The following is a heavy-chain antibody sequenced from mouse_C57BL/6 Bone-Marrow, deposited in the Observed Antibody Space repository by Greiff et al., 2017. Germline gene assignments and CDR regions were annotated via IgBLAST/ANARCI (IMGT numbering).Heavy chain of an antibody. Sequence: QVQLQQPGAELVRPGSSVKLSCKASGYTFTSYWMDWVKQRPGQGLEWIGNIYPSDSETHYNQKFKDKATLTVDKSSSTAYMQLISLTSEDSAVYYCAILRGWGFDYWGQGTTLTVSS. CDR3: AILRGWGFDY. V-gene: IGHV1-61*01. CDR2: IYPSDSET. CDR1: GYTFTSYW. J-gene: IGHJ2*01.